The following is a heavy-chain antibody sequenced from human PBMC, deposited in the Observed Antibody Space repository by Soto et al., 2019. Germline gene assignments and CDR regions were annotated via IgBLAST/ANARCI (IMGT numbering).Heavy chain of an antibody. V-gene: IGHV3-7*01. J-gene: IGHJ6*03. Sequence: GGSLRLSCAASGFTFSSYWMSWVRQAPGKGLEWVANIKQDGSEKYYVDSVKGRFTISRDNAKNSLYLQMNSLRAEDTAVYYCARLFGFPTLNYYYYFIAVSGKGTTVTVSS. CDR3: ARLFGFPTLNYYYYFIAV. CDR2: IKQDGSEK. D-gene: IGHD3-10*01. CDR1: GFTFSSYW.